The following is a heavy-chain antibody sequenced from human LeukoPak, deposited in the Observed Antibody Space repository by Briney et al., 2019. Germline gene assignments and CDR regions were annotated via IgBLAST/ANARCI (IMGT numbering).Heavy chain of an antibody. J-gene: IGHJ4*02. CDR2: IYYSGST. Sequence: PSETRSLTCTVSGGSIGSYYGSWIRQPPGKGLGGIGYIYYSGSTNYNPSLKSRVTISVDRSKNQFSLKLSSVTAADTAVYYCARDSFIAARPTPGYWGQGTLVTVSS. D-gene: IGHD6-6*01. CDR3: ARDSFIAARPTPGY. V-gene: IGHV4-59*12. CDR1: GGSIGSYY.